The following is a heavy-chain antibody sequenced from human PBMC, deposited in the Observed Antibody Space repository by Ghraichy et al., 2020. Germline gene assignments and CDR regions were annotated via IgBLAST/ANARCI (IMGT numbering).Heavy chain of an antibody. CDR1: GFTFSSYA. Sequence: GGSLRLSCEASGFTFSSYAMTWVRQAPGKGPEWVSLISNSGGSTYHADSVKGRFTISRDNSKNTLYLQMNSLKIEDTVVYYCWKQPRRCWWYEYYFGPWGQGTHVTVSS. J-gene: IGHJ5*02. CDR2: ISNSGGST. V-gene: IGHV3-23*01. CDR3: WKQPRRCWWYEYYFGP. D-gene: IGHD3-10*01.